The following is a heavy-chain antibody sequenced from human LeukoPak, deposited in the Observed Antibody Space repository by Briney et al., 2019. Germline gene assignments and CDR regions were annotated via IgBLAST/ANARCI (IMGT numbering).Heavy chain of an antibody. CDR3: ARVRLANNPEFFQH. Sequence: GGSLRLSCAASGFTFNDYWMSWVRQAPGKGLEWVASIKQDGGEKRYVDSVKGRFTISRDNTENSLYLQMNSLGAEDTALYYCARVRLANNPEFFQHWGQGTLVTVSS. CDR2: IKQDGGEK. V-gene: IGHV3-7*03. CDR1: GFTFNDYW. D-gene: IGHD3-9*01. J-gene: IGHJ1*01.